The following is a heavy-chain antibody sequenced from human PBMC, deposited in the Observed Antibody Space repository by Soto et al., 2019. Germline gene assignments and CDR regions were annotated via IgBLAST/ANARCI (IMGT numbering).Heavy chain of an antibody. CDR2: IKDKPNNYAT. D-gene: IGHD1-26*01. V-gene: IGHV3-73*02. CDR1: GFTFSASG. J-gene: IGHJ5*02. CDR3: TRQSARWEDWFDP. Sequence: EAQLVESGGGLVQPGRSLKLSCVASGFTFSASGIHWVRQASGKGLEWVAHIKDKPNNYATEYAASVKGRFTISRDDSMNMAFLQMNNLKTEDTAVYFCTRQSARWEDWFDPWGHGTLVTVSS.